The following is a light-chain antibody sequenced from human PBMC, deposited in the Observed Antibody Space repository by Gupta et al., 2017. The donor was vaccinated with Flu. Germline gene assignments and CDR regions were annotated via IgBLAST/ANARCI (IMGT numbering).Light chain of an antibody. J-gene: IGKJ4*01. CDR2: NVA. Sequence: DIQMTQSPTSLSASVGDRVTITCRASQGINSFLVWYQQKPDKAPKSLIYNVATVQSGVPSRFSGSGSGTEFTLIISSLQPEDSATYYCQQYSSYPLTFGGGTKVEIK. V-gene: IGKV1D-16*01. CDR3: QQYSSYPLT. CDR1: QGINSF.